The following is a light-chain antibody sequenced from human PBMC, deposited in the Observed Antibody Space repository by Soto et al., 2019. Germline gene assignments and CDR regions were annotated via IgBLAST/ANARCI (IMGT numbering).Light chain of an antibody. Sequence: ERVMTQSPATLCVSPGEGATLSCRASQSVGSSLAWFQQKPGQAPRLLIYGASSRATGIPDRFSGSGSGTDFTLTISRLEPEDFAVYYCQQYGSLSKTFGQGTKVDIK. CDR3: QQYGSLSKT. CDR1: QSVGSS. CDR2: GAS. J-gene: IGKJ1*01. V-gene: IGKV3-20*01.